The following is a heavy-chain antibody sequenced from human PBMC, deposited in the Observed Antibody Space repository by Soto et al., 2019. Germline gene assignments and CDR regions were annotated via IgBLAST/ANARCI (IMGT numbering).Heavy chain of an antibody. CDR1: GYTFTSYG. Sequence: QVQLVQSGAEVKKPGASVKVSCKASGYTFTSYGISWVRQAPGQGLEWMGWISAYNGNTNYAQKLQGRVTMTTDTSSCTVSLELMRLRSHDTAVYYCASDGAFELCDYWGQGTLVTVSS. CDR3: ASDGAFELCDY. D-gene: IGHD2-2*01. CDR2: ISAYNGNT. J-gene: IGHJ4*02. V-gene: IGHV1-18*01.